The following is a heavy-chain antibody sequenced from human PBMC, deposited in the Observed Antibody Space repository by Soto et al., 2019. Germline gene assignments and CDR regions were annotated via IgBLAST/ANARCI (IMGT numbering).Heavy chain of an antibody. J-gene: IGHJ4*02. D-gene: IGHD3-10*01. CDR1: GGTFNTYA. Sequence: QVQLVQSGAEMKKPGSSVKVSCQSSGGTFNTYAMNWVRQAPGQGPEWMGDISPMFGAANYAPKFQGRVPITADEATGTSYMQLSSLASEDSALYFCAREVQVLTRAFVYGGEGTLVTVSS. V-gene: IGHV1-69*19. CDR3: AREVQVLTRAFVY. CDR2: ISPMFGAA.